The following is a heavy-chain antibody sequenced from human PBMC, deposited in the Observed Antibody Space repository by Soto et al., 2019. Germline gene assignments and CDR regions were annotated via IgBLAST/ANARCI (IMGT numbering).Heavy chain of an antibody. J-gene: IGHJ4*02. V-gene: IGHV1-3*01. Sequence: ASVKVSCKASGYTFTSYAMHWVRQAPGQRLEWMGWINAGNSDTKYSQKFQGRVTISSDISASTAYMELSSLRSEDTAVYYCARDFSIDVVAPGYWGQGTLVPVSS. CDR2: INAGNSDT. CDR3: ARDFSIDVVAPGY. CDR1: GYTFTSYA. D-gene: IGHD2-15*01.